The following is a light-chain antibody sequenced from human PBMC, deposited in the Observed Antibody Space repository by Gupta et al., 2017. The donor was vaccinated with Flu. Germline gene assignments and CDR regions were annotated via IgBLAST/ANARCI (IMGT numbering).Light chain of an antibody. V-gene: IGKV1-39*01. CDR1: QSIRSY. J-gene: IGKJ4*01. Sequence: DIQMTQSPSSLSASVGDRITITCRTSQSIRSYLNWYQQKPGKAPELLIYAASSLQIGVPSRFSGSGSGADFTLTITSLQPEDFATYYCQQSYITPLTFGGGTKVEIK. CDR2: AAS. CDR3: QQSYITPLT.